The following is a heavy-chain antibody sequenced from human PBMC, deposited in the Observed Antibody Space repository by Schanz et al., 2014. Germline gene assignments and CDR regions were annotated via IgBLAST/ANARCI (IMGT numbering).Heavy chain of an antibody. V-gene: IGHV3-33*08. CDR3: AKQIHYDILTVTRN. Sequence: VQLVESGGGLVQPGGSLRLSCGGSGFIFSSYGLHWVRQAPGKGLEWVAFIWYDGSNKYYADSVKGRFTISRDNSKNTLYLQMNSLRVEDTAVYYCAKQIHYDILTVTRNWGQGTLVTVSS. J-gene: IGHJ4*02. CDR1: GFIFSSYG. CDR2: IWYDGSNK. D-gene: IGHD3-9*01.